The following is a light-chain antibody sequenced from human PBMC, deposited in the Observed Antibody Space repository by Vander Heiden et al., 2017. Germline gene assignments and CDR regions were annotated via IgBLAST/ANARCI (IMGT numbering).Light chain of an antibody. CDR2: EVS. J-gene: IGLJ3*02. CDR1: SSDVGGYPY. Sequence: QSALTQPPSSSGSPAQSVAISCTGTSSDVGGYPYVSWYQQHPGKAPKLIIYEVSKRPSGVPDRFSGSKSGNTASLTVSGLQAEDEADYYCSSYAGSNNWVFGGGTKLTVL. CDR3: SSYAGSNNWV. V-gene: IGLV2-8*01.